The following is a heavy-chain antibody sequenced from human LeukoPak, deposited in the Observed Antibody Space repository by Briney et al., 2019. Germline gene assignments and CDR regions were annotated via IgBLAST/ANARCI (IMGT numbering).Heavy chain of an antibody. CDR2: ISSNGGST. CDR1: GFTFSSYA. Sequence: GGSLRLSCSASGFTFSSYAMHWVRQAQGKGLEYVSAISSNGGSTYYADSVKGRFTISRDNSKNTLYLQMSSLRAEDTAVYYCVKDQVYYDFWSGALFDYWGQGTLVTVSS. CDR3: VKDQVYYDFWSGALFDY. D-gene: IGHD3-3*01. V-gene: IGHV3-64D*09. J-gene: IGHJ4*02.